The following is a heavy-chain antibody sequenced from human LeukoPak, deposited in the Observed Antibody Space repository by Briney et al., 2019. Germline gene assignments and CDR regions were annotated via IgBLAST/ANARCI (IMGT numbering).Heavy chain of an antibody. CDR1: GFTFSNYV. CDR3: AKDVGKWESLHFFDY. CDR2: ISGSGESR. Sequence: PGGSLRLSCAASGFTFSNYVMSWVRQAPGKGLEWVSGISGSGESRYYADSVKGRFTISRDNSKNSLYLEMNSLRGDDTAVYYCAKDVGKWESLHFFDYWGQGTLVTVSS. V-gene: IGHV3-23*01. D-gene: IGHD1-26*01. J-gene: IGHJ4*02.